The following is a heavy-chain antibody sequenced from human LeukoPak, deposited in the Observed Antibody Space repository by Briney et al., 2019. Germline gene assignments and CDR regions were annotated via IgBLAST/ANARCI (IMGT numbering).Heavy chain of an antibody. J-gene: IGHJ3*02. CDR2: IYPGDSDT. V-gene: IGHV5-51*01. Sequence: GESLKISCKGSGYSFTSYWIGWVRQMPGKGLEWMGIIYPGDSDTRYSPSFQGQVTISADKSISTAYLQWSSLKASDTAMHYCASTLYYGSGSYHDAFDIWGQGTMVTVSS. CDR1: GYSFTSYW. CDR3: ASTLYYGSGSYHDAFDI. D-gene: IGHD3-10*01.